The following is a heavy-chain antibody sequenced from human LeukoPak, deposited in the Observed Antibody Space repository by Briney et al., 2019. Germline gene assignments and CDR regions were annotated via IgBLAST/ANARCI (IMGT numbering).Heavy chain of an antibody. CDR1: GASISGYY. CDR2: MYYSANT. Sequence: SETLSLTCTVSGASISGYYWTWIRQPPGKGLEWIGQMYYSANTNYNPSLKSRVTMSVDTSKNQFSLKLSSVTAADTAVYYCARLDDSSGYYYLNWYFDLWGRGTLVTVSS. CDR3: ARLDDSSGYYYLNWYFDL. D-gene: IGHD3-22*01. V-gene: IGHV4-59*01. J-gene: IGHJ2*01.